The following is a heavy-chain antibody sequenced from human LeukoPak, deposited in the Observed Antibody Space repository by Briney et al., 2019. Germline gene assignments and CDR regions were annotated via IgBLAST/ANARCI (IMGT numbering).Heavy chain of an antibody. CDR1: GFTFSTYV. V-gene: IGHV3-23*01. CDR2: ISGNGDSA. CDR3: AKEGDYDPFDY. Sequence: GGSLRLSCTTSGFTFSTYVMNWVRQAPGKGLEWVSAISGNGDSAYYADSVKGRFTISRDNSKNALYLQMNSLRAEDTAVYYCAKEGDYDPFDYWGQGTLVTVSS. D-gene: IGHD4-17*01. J-gene: IGHJ4*02.